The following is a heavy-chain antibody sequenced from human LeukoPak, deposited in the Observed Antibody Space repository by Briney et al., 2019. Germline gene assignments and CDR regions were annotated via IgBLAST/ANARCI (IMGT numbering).Heavy chain of an antibody. CDR3: ARDTYYDDVWGSYRYTGYFDY. CDR1: GFTFSGYW. D-gene: IGHD3-16*02. V-gene: IGHV3-7*01. CDR2: IKQDGSEK. Sequence: GGSLRLSCVASGFTFSGYWMSWVRQAPGKGLEWVANIKQDGSEKYYVDSVKGRFTISRDNAKNLVYLQMNSLRAEDTAVFYCARDTYYDDVWGSYRYTGYFDYWGQGTLVTVSS. J-gene: IGHJ4*02.